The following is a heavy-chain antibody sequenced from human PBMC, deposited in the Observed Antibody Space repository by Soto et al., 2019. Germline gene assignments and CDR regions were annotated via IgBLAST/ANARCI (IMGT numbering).Heavy chain of an antibody. CDR1: GGSFSGYY. Sequence: SETLSLTCAVYGGSFSGYYWSWIRQPPGKGLEWIGEIDHSGSTNYNPSLKSRVTIPVDTSKNQFSLKLSSVTAADTAVYYCAREPIPGSYFDYWGQGTLVTVSS. J-gene: IGHJ4*02. D-gene: IGHD2-15*01. V-gene: IGHV4-34*01. CDR2: IDHSGST. CDR3: AREPIPGSYFDY.